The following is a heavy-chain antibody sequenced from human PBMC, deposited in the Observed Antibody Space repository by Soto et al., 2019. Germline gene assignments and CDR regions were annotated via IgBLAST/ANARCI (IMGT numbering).Heavy chain of an antibody. D-gene: IGHD2-8*01. CDR2: ILNDGSNR. V-gene: IGHV3-33*01. CDR1: EFTFSNYG. CDR3: ARDHEYAGNGMDA. Sequence: QVQLVESGGGVVQPGRSLRLSCAASEFTFSNYGMHWVRQAPGKGLEWVAVILNDGSNRYHADSLKDRFTISRDNSKNTLYLQMTSLRAEDTAVYSGARDHEYAGNGMDAWGKGTTVTVSP. J-gene: IGHJ6*04.